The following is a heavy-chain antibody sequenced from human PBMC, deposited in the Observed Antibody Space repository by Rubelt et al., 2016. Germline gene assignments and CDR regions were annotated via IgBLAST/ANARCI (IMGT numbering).Heavy chain of an antibody. V-gene: IGHV4-59*08. CDR1: GISTTTYY. CDR2: IYYSGST. Sequence: QVQLQESGPGLVKPSETLSLTCTVSGISTTTYYWTWIRQPPGKGLEWIGYIYYSGSTNYHPYLKSRVTISGDASKIQCSRKLRHVTAADTAVYYCARIRALEWLLLEGGFDPWGQGTLVTVSS. J-gene: IGHJ5*02. D-gene: IGHD3-3*01. CDR3: ARIRALEWLLLEGGFDP.